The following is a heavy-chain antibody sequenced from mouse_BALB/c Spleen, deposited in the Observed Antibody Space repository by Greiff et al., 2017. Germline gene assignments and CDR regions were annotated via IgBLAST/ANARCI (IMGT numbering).Heavy chain of an antibody. CDR3: ARAYRYDFAY. Sequence: DVQLQESGPGLVKPSQSLSLTCSVTGYSITSGYFWNWIRQFPGNQLECMGYISYDGSNNYNPSLKNRISITRDTSKNQFFLKLNSVTTEDTATYYCARAYRYDFAYWGQGTLVTVSA. CDR1: GYSITSGYF. CDR2: ISYDGSN. V-gene: IGHV3-6*02. D-gene: IGHD2-14*01. J-gene: IGHJ3*01.